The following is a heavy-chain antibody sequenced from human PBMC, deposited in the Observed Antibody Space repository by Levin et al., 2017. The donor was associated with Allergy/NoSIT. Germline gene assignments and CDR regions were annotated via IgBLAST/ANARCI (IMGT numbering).Heavy chain of an antibody. J-gene: IGHJ3*02. Sequence: GESLKISCAASGFTFSDYYMSWIRQAPGKGLEWVSYISSSGSTIYYADSVKGRFTISRDNAKNSLYLQMNSLRAEDTAVYYCARDGVVVVVAATPAFAFDSWGQGTMVTVSS. CDR1: GFTFSDYY. CDR2: ISSSGSTI. V-gene: IGHV3-11*01. CDR3: ARDGVVVVVAATPAFAFDS. D-gene: IGHD2-15*01.